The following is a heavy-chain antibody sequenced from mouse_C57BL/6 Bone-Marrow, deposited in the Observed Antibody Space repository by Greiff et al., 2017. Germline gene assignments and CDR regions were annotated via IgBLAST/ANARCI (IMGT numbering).Heavy chain of an antibody. Sequence: EVKVEESGPELVKPGASVKISCKASGYSFTGYYMNWVKQSPEKSLEWIGEINPSTGGTTYNQKFKAKATLTVDKSSSTAYMQLKSLTSEDSAVYYCARNYADYFDYWGQGTTLTVSS. J-gene: IGHJ2*01. CDR2: INPSTGGT. CDR1: GYSFTGYY. CDR3: ARNYADYFDY. D-gene: IGHD1-1*01. V-gene: IGHV1-42*01.